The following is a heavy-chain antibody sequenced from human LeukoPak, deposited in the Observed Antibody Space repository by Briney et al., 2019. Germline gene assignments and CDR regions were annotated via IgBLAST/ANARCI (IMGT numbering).Heavy chain of an antibody. D-gene: IGHD3-22*01. Sequence: PGGSLRLSCAASGFTFSSYEMNWVRQAPGKGLEWVSYISSSGSTIYYADSVKGRFTISRDNAKNSLYLQMNSLRAEDTAVYYCARERYYDSSGYLGYWGQGTLVTVSS. CDR3: ARERYYDSSGYLGY. V-gene: IGHV3-48*03. CDR1: GFTFSSYE. J-gene: IGHJ4*02. CDR2: ISSSGSTI.